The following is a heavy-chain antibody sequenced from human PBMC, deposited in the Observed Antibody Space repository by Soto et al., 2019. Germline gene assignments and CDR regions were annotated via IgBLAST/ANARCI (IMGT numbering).Heavy chain of an antibody. Sequence: QVQLVQSGAEMKKPGASVKVSCKASGYTFTSYSITWVRQAPGQGLEWMGWINTYNGNTNYAQNLQGRVAMTTDKSTSTAYMELRSLRSDDTAIYYCARDQNVAVAWVDYWGQGTPVTVSS. CDR3: ARDQNVAVAWVDY. CDR2: INTYNGNT. CDR1: GYTFTSYS. D-gene: IGHD2-15*01. J-gene: IGHJ4*02. V-gene: IGHV1-18*01.